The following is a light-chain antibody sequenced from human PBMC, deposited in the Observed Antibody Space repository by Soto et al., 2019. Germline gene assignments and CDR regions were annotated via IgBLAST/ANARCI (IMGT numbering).Light chain of an antibody. CDR2: DVS. V-gene: IGLV2-14*03. J-gene: IGLJ2*01. CDR1: SSDVGGYKY. Sequence: QSVLTQPASVSGSPGQSITISCTGTSSDVGGYKYVSWYQQHPGKAPKLMIYDVSNRPSGVSNRFSGSKSGNTASLTISGLQAEDEAEYYFSSFTSSITLVFGGGTKVTVL. CDR3: SSFTSSITLV.